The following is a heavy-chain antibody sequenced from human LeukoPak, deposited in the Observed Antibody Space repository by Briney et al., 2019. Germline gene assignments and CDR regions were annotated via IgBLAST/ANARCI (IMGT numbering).Heavy chain of an antibody. D-gene: IGHD5-12*01. CDR2: ISCIGGNT. V-gene: IGHV3-23*01. CDR3: AKDIGDLVAVFDP. CDR1: GFTFSSYA. J-gene: IGHJ5*02. Sequence: PGGSLRLSCAASGFTFSSYAMSWVRQAPGKGLGWVSAISCIGGNTYYADSVKGRFTISRDNSKNTLYLQMNSLRAEDTAVYYCAKDIGDLVAVFDPWGQGTLVTVSS.